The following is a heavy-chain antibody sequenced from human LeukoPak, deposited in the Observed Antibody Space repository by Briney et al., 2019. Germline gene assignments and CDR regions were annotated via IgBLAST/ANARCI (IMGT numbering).Heavy chain of an antibody. D-gene: IGHD4-17*01. CDR2: IYHSGST. CDR3: ARGVTTVVTYFDY. V-gene: IGHV4-30-2*01. CDR1: GGSISSGGYS. J-gene: IGHJ4*02. Sequence: SQTLSLTCAVSGGSISSGGYSWSWIRQPPGKGLEWIGYIYHSGSTYYNPSLKSRVTISVDRSENQFSLKLSSVTAADTAVYYCARGVTTVVTYFDYWGQGTLVTVSS.